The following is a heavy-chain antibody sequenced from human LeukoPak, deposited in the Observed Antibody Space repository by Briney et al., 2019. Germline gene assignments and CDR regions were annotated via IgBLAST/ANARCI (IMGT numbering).Heavy chain of an antibody. J-gene: IGHJ6*01. CDR3: ARRDYYSSYTDV. CDR1: RGSISSSIYY. V-gene: IGHV4-39*07. CDR2: IYYSGST. Sequence: SETLSLTCTVSRGSISSSIYYWGSIRQPPGKGLEWIVSIYYSGSTYYNPSLKSRVTISVDTSKNQCSLKRSSVTAADTAVYYYARRDYYSSYTDVSGEGSTLTVSS.